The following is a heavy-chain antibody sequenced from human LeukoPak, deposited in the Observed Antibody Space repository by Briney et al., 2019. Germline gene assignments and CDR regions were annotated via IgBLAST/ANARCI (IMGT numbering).Heavy chain of an antibody. D-gene: IGHD3-16*01. CDR3: ARDWAGGLFDY. J-gene: IGHJ4*02. V-gene: IGHV3-48*01. CDR2: ISSSSSIM. Sequence: GGSLRLSCAASGFTFSNYAMSWVRQAPGKGLEWVSLISSSSSIMFYADSVKGRFTISRDNAKNSLYLQMNSLRAEDTAVYYCARDWAGGLFDYWGQGTLVTVSS. CDR1: GFTFSNYA.